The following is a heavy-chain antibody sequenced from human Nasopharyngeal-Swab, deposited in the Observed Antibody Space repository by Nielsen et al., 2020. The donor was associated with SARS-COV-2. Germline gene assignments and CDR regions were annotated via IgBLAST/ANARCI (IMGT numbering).Heavy chain of an antibody. D-gene: IGHD3-3*01. CDR1: GFTFDDYA. CDR2: ISWNSSST. CDR3: AKGGGGDFWRGFFLHLDL. J-gene: IGHJ6*04. Sequence: GGSLRLSCAASGFTFDDYAMHWVRQAPGKGLEWVSGISWNSSSTGYADSVKGRFTISRDNAKNSLYLQMNSLRAEDTALYLRAKGGGGDFWRGFFLHLDLRGKGTTVTVSS. V-gene: IGHV3-9*01.